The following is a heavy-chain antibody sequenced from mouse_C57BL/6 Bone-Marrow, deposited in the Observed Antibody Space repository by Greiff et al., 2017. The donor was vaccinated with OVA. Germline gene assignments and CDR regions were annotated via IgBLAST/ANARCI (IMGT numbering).Heavy chain of an antibody. CDR3: ARGNFGSSFYAMDY. CDR1: GFNIKNTY. D-gene: IGHD1-1*01. J-gene: IGHJ4*01. CDR2: IDPATDNT. V-gene: IGHV14-3*01. Sequence: VQLKQSVAELVRPGASVKLSCTASGFNIKNTYMHWVKQRPEQGLEWIGRIDPATDNTKYAPKFQGKATMTADTSSNTAYLQLSSLSSEDTAVYCGARGNFGSSFYAMDYWGQGTSVTVSS.